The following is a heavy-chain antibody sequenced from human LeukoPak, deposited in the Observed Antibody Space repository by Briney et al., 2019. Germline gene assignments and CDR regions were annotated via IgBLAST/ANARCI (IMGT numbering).Heavy chain of an antibody. Sequence: TSETLSLTCSVSGGSISSYSWSWIRQPAVKGVEWIGRMYTSGSTKYNPSLKSRVTMSVDTSKNQFSLKLSSVTAADTAVYYCARDLRRRVTAIGYGPNEYYYYMDVWGKGTTVTISS. CDR1: GGSISSYS. J-gene: IGHJ6*03. CDR3: ARDLRRRVTAIGYGPNEYYYYMDV. D-gene: IGHD4/OR15-4a*01. CDR2: MYTSGST. V-gene: IGHV4-4*07.